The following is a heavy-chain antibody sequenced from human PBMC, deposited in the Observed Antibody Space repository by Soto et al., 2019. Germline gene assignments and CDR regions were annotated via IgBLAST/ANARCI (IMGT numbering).Heavy chain of an antibody. D-gene: IGHD3-3*01. Sequence: EVKVLESGGGLVQPGGSLRLSCAASGFTFDTYALNWVRQAPGKGLEWVSAIGSSGSTYYADSVKGRFTISRDTPKKTLYLQMNSLRVEDTAKYYCAKGFRSLEWYSLAPFDYWGQGTQVTVSS. CDR2: IGSSGST. J-gene: IGHJ4*02. CDR3: AKGFRSLEWYSLAPFDY. V-gene: IGHV3-23*01. CDR1: GFTFDTYA.